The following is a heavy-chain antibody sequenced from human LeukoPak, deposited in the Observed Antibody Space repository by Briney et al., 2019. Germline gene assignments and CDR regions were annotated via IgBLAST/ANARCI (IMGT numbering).Heavy chain of an antibody. J-gene: IGHJ4*02. V-gene: IGHV4-34*01. CDR1: GGSFSGYY. D-gene: IGHD3-10*01. CDR3: ARGRVMWFGDSYRNHFDY. CDR2: INHSGST. Sequence: SETLSLTCAVYGGSFSGYYWSWTRQPPGKGLEWIGEINHSGSTNYNPSLKSRVTISVDTSKNQFSLKLSSVTAADTAVYYCARGRVMWFGDSYRNHFDYWGQGTLVTVSS.